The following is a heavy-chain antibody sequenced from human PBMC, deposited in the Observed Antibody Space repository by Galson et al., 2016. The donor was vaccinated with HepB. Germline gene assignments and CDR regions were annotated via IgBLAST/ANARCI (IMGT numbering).Heavy chain of an antibody. CDR2: VHSSGTS. V-gene: IGHV4-39*01. Sequence: ETLSLTCTVSGDSLSNVGRHWGWFRQSPGMGLEYIGGVHSSGTSYYNPSLTRRVAVSADMSRDQFFLSLTSVTAADTALYYCVRLWTAAAVANRRGSIYWSQGTRVTVSS. CDR3: VRLWTAAAVANRRGSIY. D-gene: IGHD6-13*01. J-gene: IGHJ4*02. CDR1: GDSLSNVGRH.